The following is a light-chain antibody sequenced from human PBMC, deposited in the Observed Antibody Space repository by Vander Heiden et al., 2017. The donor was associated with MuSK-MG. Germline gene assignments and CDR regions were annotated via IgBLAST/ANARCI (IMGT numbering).Light chain of an antibody. CDR2: DVS. CDR3: CSYAGRGGAGAAPRV. J-gene: IGLJ3*02. V-gene: IGLV2-11*01. Sequence: QAALTEPRSVSGSPGQSVTISCTGTSSDVGGYNYVSRYQQHHGKAPKRIMYDVSKRPSGVPERFSCSNCGNTASPTISGLQAEEEAEYSHCSYAGRGGAGAAPRV. CDR1: SSDVGGYNY.